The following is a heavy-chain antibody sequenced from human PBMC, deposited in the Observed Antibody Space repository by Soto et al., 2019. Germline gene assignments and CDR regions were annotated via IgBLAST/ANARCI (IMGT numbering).Heavy chain of an antibody. D-gene: IGHD6-25*01. CDR1: GYSFSGYY. V-gene: IGHV1-2*02. Sequence: ASVKVSCKASGYSFSGYYIQWVRQAPGQGPEWLGWIYPNTETTDSSKKFPGRVTMTSDMSTRTVYMELRDLRSDDTAVYYCVSLQTSGWPGVHWGQGTLVTVSS. CDR2: IYPNTETT. J-gene: IGHJ4*02. CDR3: VSLQTSGWPGVH.